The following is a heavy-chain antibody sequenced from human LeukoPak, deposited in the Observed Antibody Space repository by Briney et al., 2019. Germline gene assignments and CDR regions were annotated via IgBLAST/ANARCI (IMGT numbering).Heavy chain of an antibody. V-gene: IGHV4-34*01. J-gene: IGHJ6*02. CDR1: GGSFSGYY. Sequence: SETLSLTCAVYGGSFSGYYWSWIRHPPGKGLEWIGEINHSGSTNYNPSLKSRVTISVDTSKNQFSLKLSSVTAADTAVYYCARNRLRFLEWLSEGMDVWGQGTTVTVSS. CDR3: ARNRLRFLEWLSEGMDV. CDR2: INHSGST. D-gene: IGHD3-3*01.